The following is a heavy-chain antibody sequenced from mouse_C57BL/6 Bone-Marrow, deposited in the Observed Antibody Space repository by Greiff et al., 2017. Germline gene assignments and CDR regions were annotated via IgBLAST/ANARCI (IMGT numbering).Heavy chain of an antibody. CDR3: ARSGDYGGVYAMDY. V-gene: IGHV5-17*01. CDR1: GFTFSDYG. CDR2: ISSGSSTI. Sequence: EVKLEESGGGLVKPGGSLKLSCAASGFTFSDYGMHWVRQAPEKGLEWVAYISSGSSTIYYADTVKGRFTISRDNAKNTLFLQMTSLRSEDTAMYYCARSGDYGGVYAMDYWGQGTSVTVSS. D-gene: IGHD2-4*01. J-gene: IGHJ4*01.